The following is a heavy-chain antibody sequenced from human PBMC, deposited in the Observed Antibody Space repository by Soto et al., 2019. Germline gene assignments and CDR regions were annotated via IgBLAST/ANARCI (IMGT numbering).Heavy chain of an antibody. CDR2: ISHSGRT. CDR3: ARGRIVEVRGVDVYYFDY. J-gene: IGHJ4*02. V-gene: IGHV4-34*01. D-gene: IGHD3-10*01. Sequence: SETLSLTCAVYGGSVSSGSYYWSWIRQPPGKGLEWIAEISHSGRTHFNPSLKSRVTISVDTSKNQFSLKMSSVTAADTAVYYCARGRIVEVRGVDVYYFDYWGQGTLVTVSS. CDR1: GGSVSSGSYY.